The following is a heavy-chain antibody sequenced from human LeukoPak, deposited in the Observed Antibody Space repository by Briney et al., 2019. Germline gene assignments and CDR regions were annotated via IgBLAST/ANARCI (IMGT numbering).Heavy chain of an antibody. J-gene: IGHJ4*02. V-gene: IGHV4-61*01. CDR3: ARVAARLKGYFDY. D-gene: IGHD6-6*01. CDR2: IYYSGTT. CDR1: GGSITSGRYS. Sequence: SETLSLTCAVSGGSITSGRYSWSWIRQPPGKGLEWLGYIYYSGTTNYNPSLKSRVTISVDTSKNQFSLKLSSVTAADTAVYYCARVAARLKGYFDYWGQGTLVTVSS.